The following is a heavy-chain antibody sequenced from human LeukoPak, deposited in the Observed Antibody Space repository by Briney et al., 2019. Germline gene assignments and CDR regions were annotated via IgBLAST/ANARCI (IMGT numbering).Heavy chain of an antibody. CDR1: GYTFTSYG. Sequence: ASVKVSCKASGYTFTSYGISWVRQAPGQGLVWMGWISAYNGNTNYAQKLQGRVTMTTDTSTSTAYMELRSLRSDDTAVYYCAREQDYYDSSGYHNWFDPWGQGTLVTVSS. CDR3: AREQDYYDSSGYHNWFDP. CDR2: ISAYNGNT. V-gene: IGHV1-18*01. J-gene: IGHJ5*02. D-gene: IGHD3-22*01.